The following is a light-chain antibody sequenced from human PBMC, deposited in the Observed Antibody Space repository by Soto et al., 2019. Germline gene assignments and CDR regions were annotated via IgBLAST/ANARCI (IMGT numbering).Light chain of an antibody. Sequence: QSALTQPPSASGSPGQSVTISCTGTSSDVGGYNYVSWYQQHPGKAPKLMIYEVSKRPSGVPDRFSGSKSGNTASLTVSGLQAEDEADYYCSSYACSKKVFGGGTKLTVL. V-gene: IGLV2-8*01. CDR1: SSDVGGYNY. J-gene: IGLJ2*01. CDR2: EVS. CDR3: SSYACSKKV.